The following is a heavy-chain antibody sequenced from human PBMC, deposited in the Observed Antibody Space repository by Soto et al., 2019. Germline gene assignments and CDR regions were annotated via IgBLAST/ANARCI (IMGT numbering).Heavy chain of an antibody. D-gene: IGHD2-21*01. CDR2: IKAGGDDT. CDR3: KRDVVASSPPGADY. Sequence: GGSLRLSCAGSGFTFSNYAMSWVRQAPGKGLEWVSAIKAGGDDTYYADSVKGRFTISRDNSKNTLYLQMDSLTVEDTAMYYCKRDVVASSPPGADYWGQGTLVTVSS. V-gene: IGHV3-23*01. J-gene: IGHJ4*02. CDR1: GFTFSNYA.